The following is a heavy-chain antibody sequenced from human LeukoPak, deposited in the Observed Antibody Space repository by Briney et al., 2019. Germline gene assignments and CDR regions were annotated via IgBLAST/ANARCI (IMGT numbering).Heavy chain of an antibody. Sequence: GESLKISCQGSGYTFANYWIGWVRQMPEKGLEWMGIIYPGDSDTRYSPSFQGQVTISADKSISTAYLQWSSLKASDSAVYYCARRSHSSSWYYYHYMDVWGKGTKVTVSS. CDR1: GYTFANYW. J-gene: IGHJ6*03. CDR2: IYPGDSDT. D-gene: IGHD6-13*01. CDR3: ARRSHSSSWYYYHYMDV. V-gene: IGHV5-51*01.